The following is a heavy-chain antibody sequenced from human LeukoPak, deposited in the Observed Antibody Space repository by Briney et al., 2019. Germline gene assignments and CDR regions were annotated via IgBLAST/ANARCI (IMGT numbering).Heavy chain of an antibody. CDR1: GFPFSTYG. CDR2: IWFDGSNK. Sequence: PGGSLRLSCAASGFPFSTYGMHWARQATGKGLEWVAVIWFDGSNKFYVDSVKGRFTISRDNSKNTVYLQMNSLRAEDTAVYYCARDDFYYYYIDVWGKGTTVTVSS. D-gene: IGHD2-21*02. J-gene: IGHJ6*03. CDR3: ARDDFYYYYIDV. V-gene: IGHV3-33*01.